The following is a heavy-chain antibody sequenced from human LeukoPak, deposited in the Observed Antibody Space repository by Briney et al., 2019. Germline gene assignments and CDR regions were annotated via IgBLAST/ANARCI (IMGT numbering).Heavy chain of an antibody. V-gene: IGHV4-4*07. D-gene: IGHD3-9*01. CDR1: GGSISSYY. Sequence: SETPSLTCTASGGSISSYYWSWIRQPAGKGLEWIARIYTTGSTNYNPSLKSRVTMSVDTSKNQFSLKLSSVTAADTAVYYCARDIRGPDILTGYYLYYYGMDVWGQGTTVTVSS. CDR3: ARDIRGPDILTGYYLYYYGMDV. CDR2: IYTTGST. J-gene: IGHJ6*02.